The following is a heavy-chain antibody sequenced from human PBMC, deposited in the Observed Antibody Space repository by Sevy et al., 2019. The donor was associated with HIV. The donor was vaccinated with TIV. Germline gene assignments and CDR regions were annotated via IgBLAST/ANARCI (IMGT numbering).Heavy chain of an antibody. CDR1: GFSFSDYN. V-gene: IGHV3-72*01. CDR3: ARELWYGELGGWFDP. CDR2: SGNKANIYTT. Sequence: GGSLRLSCEASGFSFSDYNMDWVRQAPGRGLEWLGRSGNKANIYTTQYAAAVKGRFSISRDDLNNSLSLQMNSLNTEDTAVYYCARELWYGELGGWFDPWGQGTLVTVSS. J-gene: IGHJ5*02. D-gene: IGHD3-10*01.